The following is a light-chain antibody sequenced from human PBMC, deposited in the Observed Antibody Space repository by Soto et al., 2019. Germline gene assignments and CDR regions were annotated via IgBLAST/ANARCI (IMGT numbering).Light chain of an antibody. J-gene: IGLJ2*01. CDR3: YSYAGSRTYVV. V-gene: IGLV2-23*01. CDR2: GSS. Sequence: QSALTQPASVSGSPGQSITISCTGTSSDVGSYNLVSWYQQHPGKAPKLMIYGSSKRPSGVPNRFSGSKSGNTASLTISGLQAEDEADYYCYSYAGSRTYVVFGGGTKVTVL. CDR1: SSDVGSYNL.